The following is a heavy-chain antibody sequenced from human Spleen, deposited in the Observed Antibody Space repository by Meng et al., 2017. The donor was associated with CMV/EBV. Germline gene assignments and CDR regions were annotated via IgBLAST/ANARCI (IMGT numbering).Heavy chain of an antibody. J-gene: IGHJ4*02. Sequence: LSLTCAASGFTFSSDWMSWVRQAPGKGLEWVANIKQDGSEKYYVDSVKGRFTISRDNSRNTVYLQMNSLRAEDTAVYYCARGDALWGQGTLVTVSS. CDR3: ARGDAL. CDR1: GFTFSSDW. CDR2: IKQDGSEK. D-gene: IGHD5-24*01. V-gene: IGHV3-7*03.